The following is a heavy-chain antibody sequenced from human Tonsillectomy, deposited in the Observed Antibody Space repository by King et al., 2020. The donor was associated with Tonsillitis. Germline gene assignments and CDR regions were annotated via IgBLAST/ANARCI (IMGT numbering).Heavy chain of an antibody. Sequence: VTLKESGPALVKPTQTLTLTCTFSGFSLSTSGMCVSWIRQPPGKALEWLALIDWDDDKYYSTSLKTRLTISKDTSKNQVVLTMTTMNPEDTATYYCSRVHNDVWSGYAVFWGRGTLVTVSS. V-gene: IGHV2-70*01. D-gene: IGHD3-3*01. CDR2: IDWDDDK. CDR3: SRVHNDVWSGYAVF. CDR1: GFSLSTSGMC. J-gene: IGHJ4*02.